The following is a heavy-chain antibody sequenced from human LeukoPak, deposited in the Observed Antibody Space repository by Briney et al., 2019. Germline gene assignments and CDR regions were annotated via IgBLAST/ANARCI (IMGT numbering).Heavy chain of an antibody. V-gene: IGHV3-21*01. J-gene: IGHJ4*02. D-gene: IGHD3-22*01. Sequence: GGSLRLSCAASGFTFSSYSMNWVRQAPGKGLEWVSSINSSSSYIYYADSVKGLFTISRDNDKNSLYLQMNNMRTEDTAVYYCARYQTYYYDSSGYYYWGQGTLVTVSS. CDR2: INSSSSYI. CDR3: ARYQTYYYDSSGYYY. CDR1: GFTFSSYS.